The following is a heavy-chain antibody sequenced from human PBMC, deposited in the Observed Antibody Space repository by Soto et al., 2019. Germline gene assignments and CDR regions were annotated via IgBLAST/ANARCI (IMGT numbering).Heavy chain of an antibody. J-gene: IGHJ4*02. CDR3: ARDSDDYSNSPYSGVGVLGLDY. D-gene: IGHD4-17*01. CDR2: ISYDGSNK. Sequence: GGSLRLSCAASGFTFSSYAMHWVRQAPGKGLEWVAVISYDGSNKYYADSVKGRFTISRDNSKNTLYLQMNSLRAEDTAVYYCARDSDDYSNSPYSGVGVLGLDYWGQGTLVTVSS. CDR1: GFTFSSYA. V-gene: IGHV3-30-3*01.